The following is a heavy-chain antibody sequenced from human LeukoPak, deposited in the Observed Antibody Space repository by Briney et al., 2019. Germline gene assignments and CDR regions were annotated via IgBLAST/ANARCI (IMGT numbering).Heavy chain of an antibody. CDR3: ARGITWRNDY. CDR1: GDSVSSNSAA. CDR2: TYYRSKWYN. Sequence: SQTLSLTCAISGDSVSSNSAAWNWVRQSPSRGLEWLGRTYYRSKWYNEYADSVKSRITINPDTSKNQFSLHLNSVTPEDTAVYYSARGITWRNDYWGQGTLVTVSS. V-gene: IGHV6-1*01. D-gene: IGHD3-3*01. J-gene: IGHJ4*02.